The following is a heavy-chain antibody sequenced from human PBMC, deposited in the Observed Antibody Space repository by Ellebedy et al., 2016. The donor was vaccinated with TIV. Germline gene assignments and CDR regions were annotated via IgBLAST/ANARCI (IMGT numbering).Heavy chain of an antibody. V-gene: IGHV3-7*01. D-gene: IGHD1-26*01. CDR3: ASALIVGATGRDMDV. J-gene: IGHJ6*02. CDR1: GFTFSRYW. CDR2: INQDGSEK. Sequence: GESLKISCAASGFTFSRYWMSWVRQAPGKGLDWVANINQDGSEKYYMDSVKGRSTISRDNAKNSLYLQMNSLRAEDTAVYYCASALIVGATGRDMDVWGQGTTVTVSS.